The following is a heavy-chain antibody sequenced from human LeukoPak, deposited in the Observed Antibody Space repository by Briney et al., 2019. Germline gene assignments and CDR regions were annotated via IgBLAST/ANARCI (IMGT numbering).Heavy chain of an antibody. CDR3: ARTPLVRYFDC. Sequence: PGGSLRLSCAASGFTFSSYAMSWVRQARGKGLEWVSAVSGSAGTTYYADSVKGRFTISRDNSKNTLYLQMNSLRAEDRALYSCARTPLVRYFDCWGQGTLVTVSS. CDR2: VSGSAGTT. D-gene: IGHD2-2*01. CDR1: GFTFSSYA. J-gene: IGHJ4*02. V-gene: IGHV3-23*01.